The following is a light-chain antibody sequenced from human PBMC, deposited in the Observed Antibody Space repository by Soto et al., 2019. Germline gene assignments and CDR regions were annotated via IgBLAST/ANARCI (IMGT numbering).Light chain of an antibody. Sequence: DIQMTQSPYTLSASVGDRVTITCRASQSFSSWLAWYQQKPGKAPKLLIYKASSLESGVPSRFSGSGSGTEFTLTINSLQPDDLATYYCQQYKNYPYTFGQGTKLEIK. CDR2: KAS. V-gene: IGKV1-5*03. CDR1: QSFSSW. J-gene: IGKJ2*01. CDR3: QQYKNYPYT.